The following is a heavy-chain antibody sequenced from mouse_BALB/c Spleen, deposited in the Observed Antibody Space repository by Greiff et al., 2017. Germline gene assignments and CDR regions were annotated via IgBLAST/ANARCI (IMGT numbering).Heavy chain of an antibody. V-gene: IGHV1S135*01. CDR2: IDPFNGGT. CDR1: GYSFTSYY. D-gene: IGHD2-1*01. CDR3: ARDYYGNYWYFDV. Sequence: EVQLHQSGPELMKPGASVKISCKASGYSFTSYYMHWVKQSHGKSLEWIGYIDPFNGGTSYNQKFKGKATLTVDKSSSTAYMHLSSLTSEDSAVYYCARDYYGNYWYFDVWGAGTTVTVSS. J-gene: IGHJ1*01.